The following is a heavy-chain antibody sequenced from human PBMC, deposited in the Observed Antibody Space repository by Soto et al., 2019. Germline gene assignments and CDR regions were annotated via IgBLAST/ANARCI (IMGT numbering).Heavy chain of an antibody. J-gene: IGHJ6*03. V-gene: IGHV4-59*01. CDR3: ARAGGGYYALLRYYYYMDV. CDR1: GGYISSFY. D-gene: IGHD3-3*01. CDR2: IYYSGST. Sequence: ELMSLTCSVAGGYISSFYWSWIRKNTGKGLEWIGYIYYSGSTNYNPSLKSRVTISVDPSNNQFSLKLSSVTAADTAVYYCARAGGGYYALLRYYYYMDVWGKGTTVTVSS.